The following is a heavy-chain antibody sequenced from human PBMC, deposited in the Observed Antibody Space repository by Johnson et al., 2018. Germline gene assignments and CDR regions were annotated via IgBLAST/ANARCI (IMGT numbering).Heavy chain of an antibody. V-gene: IGHV4-34*01. CDR1: GGSFSGYY. Sequence: QVQLQQWGAGLLKPSETLSLTCAVYGGSFSGYYWSWIRQPPGKGLEWIGEINHSGSTNYNPSLKSRVTISVDTSKNQFPLKPSSVTAADTAVYYCAQVGMGAFDIWGQGTMVTVSS. CDR3: AQVGMGAFDI. CDR2: INHSGST. D-gene: IGHD2-21*01. J-gene: IGHJ3*02.